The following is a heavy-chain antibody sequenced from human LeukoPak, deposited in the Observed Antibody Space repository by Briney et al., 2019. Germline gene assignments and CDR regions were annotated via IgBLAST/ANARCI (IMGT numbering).Heavy chain of an antibody. CDR2: IIPIFGTA. J-gene: IGHJ4*02. CDR3: ARARRYGDYSLTG. V-gene: IGHV1-69*05. CDR1: GGTFSSYT. Sequence: SVKVSCKASGGTFSSYTISWVRQAPGQGLEWMGGIIPIFGTANYAQKFQGRVTITTDESTSTAYMELSSLRSEDTAVYYCARARRYGDYSLTGWGQGTLVTVSS. D-gene: IGHD4-17*01.